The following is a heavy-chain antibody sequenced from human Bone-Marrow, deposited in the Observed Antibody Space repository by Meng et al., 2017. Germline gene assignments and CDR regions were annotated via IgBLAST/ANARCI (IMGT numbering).Heavy chain of an antibody. D-gene: IGHD6-13*01. CDR2: IYYSGST. Sequence: SETLSLTCTVSGGSISSSSYYWGWIRQPPGKGLEWIGRIYYSGSTYYNPSLKSRVTISVDTSKNQFSLKLSSVTAADTAVYYCARDGGSSWYLLGYFDYWGQGTLVTVSS. J-gene: IGHJ4*02. V-gene: IGHV4-39*07. CDR3: ARDGGSSWYLLGYFDY. CDR1: GGSISSSSYY.